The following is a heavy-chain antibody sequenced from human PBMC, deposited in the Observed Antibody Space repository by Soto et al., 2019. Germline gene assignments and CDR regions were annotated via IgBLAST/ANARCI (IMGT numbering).Heavy chain of an antibody. V-gene: IGHV4-34*01. D-gene: IGHD3-3*01. CDR1: GGSFSGYY. J-gene: IGHJ5*02. Sequence: SETLSLTCAVYGGSFSGYYWSWIRQPPGKGLEWIGEINHSGSTNYNPSLKSRVTISVDTSKNQFSLKLSSVTAADTAVYYCARFSAETYYDFWSGYYPFWFDPWGQGTLVTVSS. CDR3: ARFSAETYYDFWSGYYPFWFDP. CDR2: INHSGST.